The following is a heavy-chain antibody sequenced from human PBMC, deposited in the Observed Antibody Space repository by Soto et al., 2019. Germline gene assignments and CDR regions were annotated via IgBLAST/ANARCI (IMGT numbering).Heavy chain of an antibody. Sequence: PSETLSLTCTVSGGSISSYYWSWIRQPPGKGLEGIGYIYHSGRTVYNPSFKSRVTISVDTSKNQFSLQLDSVTAADTAVYYCARDLWGYCGTDCYPLDVWGQGTTVTVSS. V-gene: IGHV4-59*01. J-gene: IGHJ6*02. D-gene: IGHD2-21*02. CDR3: ARDLWGYCGTDCYPLDV. CDR1: GGSISSYY. CDR2: IYHSGRT.